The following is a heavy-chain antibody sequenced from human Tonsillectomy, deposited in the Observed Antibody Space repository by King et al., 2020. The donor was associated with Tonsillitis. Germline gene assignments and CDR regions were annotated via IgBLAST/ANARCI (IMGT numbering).Heavy chain of an antibody. J-gene: IGHJ5*02. CDR3: ARDRSRDYDFWTAGFDP. Sequence: QLVQSGAEVTRPGASVKVSCKASGYSFNSYGISWVRQAPGQGLEWMGWISAFNGNTDYAQMFQGRVTMTTDTSTSTAYMELRSLGSDNTAVYYCARDRSRDYDFWTAGFDPGGQGPLSPSPQ. V-gene: IGHV1-18*01. D-gene: IGHD3-3*01. CDR1: GYSFNSYG. CDR2: ISAFNGNT.